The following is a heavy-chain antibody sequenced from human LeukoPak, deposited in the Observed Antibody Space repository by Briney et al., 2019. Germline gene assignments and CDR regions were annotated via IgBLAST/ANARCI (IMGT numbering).Heavy chain of an antibody. Sequence: SETLSLTCTVSGGFISGYYWTWIRQPPGKGLEWIGYIYYSGITNYNPSLKSRVTISVDTSKNQFSLKLSSVTAADTAVYYCARLRDYYDSSGYYAIDYWGQGTLVTVSS. CDR3: ARLRDYYDSSGYYAIDY. CDR1: GGFISGYY. CDR2: IYYSGIT. J-gene: IGHJ4*01. V-gene: IGHV4-59*08. D-gene: IGHD3-22*01.